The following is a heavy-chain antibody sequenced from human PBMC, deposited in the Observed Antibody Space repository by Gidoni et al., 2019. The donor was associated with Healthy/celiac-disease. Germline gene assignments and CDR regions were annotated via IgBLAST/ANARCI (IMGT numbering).Heavy chain of an antibody. J-gene: IGHJ6*02. Sequence: EVQLVESGGGLVQPGGSLRLSCAASGFTVSSNYRSWVRQAPGKGLEWVSVIYSGGSTYYADSVKGRFTISRDNSKNTLYLQMNSLRAEDTAVYYCARDALRGQYYYGMDVWGQGTTVTVSS. CDR2: IYSGGST. CDR3: ARDALRGQYYYGMDV. V-gene: IGHV3-66*01. CDR1: GFTVSSNY. D-gene: IGHD3-10*01.